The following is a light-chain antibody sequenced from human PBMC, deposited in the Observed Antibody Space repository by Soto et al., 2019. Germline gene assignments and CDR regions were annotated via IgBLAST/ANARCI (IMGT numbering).Light chain of an antibody. V-gene: IGKV3-11*01. CDR1: QSISSY. CDR2: DAS. Sequence: EIVLTQSPATLSLSPRDRATLSCRASQSISSYLAWYQQKPGQAPRLLIYDASKRASGIPARFSGSGSGTDFTLTISSLEPEDFAVHYCQHRTNWPPAYTFGQGTNLDIK. J-gene: IGKJ2*01. CDR3: QHRTNWPPAYT.